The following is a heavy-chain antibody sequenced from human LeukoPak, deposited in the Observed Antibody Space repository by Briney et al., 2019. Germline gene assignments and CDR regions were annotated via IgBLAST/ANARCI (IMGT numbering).Heavy chain of an antibody. CDR3: ASRSSIWSGYQDTLYYFDS. CDR2: IYYSGST. Sequence: SETLSLTCTVSGGSISSYYWSWIRQPPGKRLEWIGHIYYSGSTNYNPSLKSRVTISVDTSKNQFSLKLRSVTAADTAVYYCASRSSIWSGYQDTLYYFDSWGQGTLVTVSS. V-gene: IGHV4-59*01. J-gene: IGHJ4*02. CDR1: GGSISSYY. D-gene: IGHD3-3*01.